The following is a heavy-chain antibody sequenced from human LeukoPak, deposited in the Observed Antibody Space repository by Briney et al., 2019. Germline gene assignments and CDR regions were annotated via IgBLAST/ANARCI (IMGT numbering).Heavy chain of an antibody. J-gene: IGHJ3*02. V-gene: IGHV3-23*01. CDR2: ISGSGGST. CDR1: GFTFRNAW. CDR3: AKVRITFGGVIAHDAFDI. Sequence: GGSLRLSCATSGFTFRNAWMTWVRQAPGKGLEWVSAISGSGGSTYYADSVKGRFTISRDNSKNTLYLQMNSLRAEDTAVYYCAKVRITFGGVIAHDAFDIWGQGTMVTVSS. D-gene: IGHD3-16*02.